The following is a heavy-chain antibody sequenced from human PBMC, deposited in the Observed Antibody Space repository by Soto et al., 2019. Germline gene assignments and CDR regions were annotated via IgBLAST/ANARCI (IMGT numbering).Heavy chain of an antibody. J-gene: IGHJ4*02. CDR3: TTDQSYYYDSSGFAGHDY. V-gene: IGHV3-15*07. D-gene: IGHD3-22*01. Sequence: GGSLRLSCAASGFTFSNAWMNWVRQAPGKGLEWVGRIKSKTDGGTTDYAAPVKGRFTISRDDSKNTLYLQMNSLKTEDTAVYYCTTDQSYYYDSSGFAGHDYWGQGTLVTVSS. CDR2: IKSKTDGGTT. CDR1: GFTFSNAW.